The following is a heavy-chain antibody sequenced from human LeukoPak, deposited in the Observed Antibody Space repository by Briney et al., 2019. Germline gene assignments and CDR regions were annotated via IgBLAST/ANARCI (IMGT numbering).Heavy chain of an antibody. Sequence: GGSLRLSCAASGFTLSSYGMHWVRQAPGKGLEWVAFIRYDGSNKYYADSVRGRFTISRDNAKNSLYLQMNSLRVEDTAVYYCSRDPRLNDYWGQGTLVTVSS. CDR3: SRDPRLNDY. V-gene: IGHV3-30*02. CDR1: GFTLSSYG. CDR2: IRYDGSNK. J-gene: IGHJ4*02.